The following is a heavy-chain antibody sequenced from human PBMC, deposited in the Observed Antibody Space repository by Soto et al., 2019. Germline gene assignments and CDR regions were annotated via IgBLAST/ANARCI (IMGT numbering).Heavy chain of an antibody. J-gene: IGHJ4*02. V-gene: IGHV4-34*01. CDR3: ARAHCSGWYHRY. CDR2: IHHSGST. CDR1: GGSFSGYY. D-gene: IGHD6-19*01. Sequence: QVQLQQWGAGLLKPSETLSLTCAVYGGSFSGYYWSWIRQPPGKGLEWIGEIHHSGSTNYNPSLKSRXXIXVXXSKNQFSLKLSSVTAADTAVYYCARAHCSGWYHRYWGQGTLVTVSS.